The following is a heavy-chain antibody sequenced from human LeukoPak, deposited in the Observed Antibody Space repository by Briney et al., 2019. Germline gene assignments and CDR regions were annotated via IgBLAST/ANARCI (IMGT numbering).Heavy chain of an antibody. J-gene: IGHJ4*02. V-gene: IGHV3-23*01. CDR3: AKDDAWLRFGE. Sequence: GGSLRLSCAASGFTFSSCAMSWVRQAPGKGLEWVSAISTSGGRTFYADSVKGRFTISRDNSKNTLYLEVISLAAEDTAVYYCAKDDAWLRFGEWSQGTLVTVSS. CDR2: ISTSGGRT. CDR1: GFTFSSCA. D-gene: IGHD5-12*01.